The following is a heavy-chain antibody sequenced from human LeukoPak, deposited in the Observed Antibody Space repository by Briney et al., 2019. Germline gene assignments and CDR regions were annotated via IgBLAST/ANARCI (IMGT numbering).Heavy chain of an antibody. D-gene: IGHD3-10*01. CDR1: GGSISSSSYY. Sequence: SETLYLTCTVSGGSISSSSYYWGWIRQPPGEGLARTNSIKYSGTTYYNPSIKSRVTISVDTSKNQFSLNLSSVSAADTALYYCARKPSFGSGRHWYYFDYWGQGTLVTVSS. CDR2: IKYSGTT. V-gene: IGHV4-39*01. J-gene: IGHJ4*02. CDR3: ARKPSFGSGRHWYYFDY.